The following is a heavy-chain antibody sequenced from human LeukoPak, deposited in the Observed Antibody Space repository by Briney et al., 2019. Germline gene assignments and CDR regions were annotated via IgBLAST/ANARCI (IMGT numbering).Heavy chain of an antibody. CDR1: GGSISSYY. V-gene: IGHV4-59*01. CDR2: IYYSGST. D-gene: IGHD3-3*01. CDR3: ARESVFWSGYYGYWYFDL. J-gene: IGHJ2*01. Sequence: SETLSLTCTVSGGSISSYYWSWIRQPPGKGLEWIGYIYYSGSTNYNPSLKSRVTISVDTSKSQFSLKLSSVTAADTAVYYCARESVFWSGYYGYWYFDLWGRGTLVTVSS.